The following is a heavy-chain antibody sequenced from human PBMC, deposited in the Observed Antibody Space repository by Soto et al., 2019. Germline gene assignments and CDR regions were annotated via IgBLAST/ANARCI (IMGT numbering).Heavy chain of an antibody. CDR1: GFTFADYT. D-gene: IGHD5-12*01. V-gene: IGHV3-49*03. CDR2: IRNKAYGGTT. CDR3: TRDGRYSGYPPPAF. Sequence: GGSLRLSCTASGFTFADYTLSWFRQAPGKGLEWLGFIRNKAYGGTTEYAASVKGRFTISRDDSKSIAYLLMDSLKTEDTAMYYCTRDGRYSGYPPPAFWGQGTLVTVSS. J-gene: IGHJ4*02.